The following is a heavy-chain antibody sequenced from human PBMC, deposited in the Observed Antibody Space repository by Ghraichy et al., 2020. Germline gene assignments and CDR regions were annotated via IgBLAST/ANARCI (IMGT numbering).Heavy chain of an antibody. CDR2: ISSISTI. Sequence: GGSLRLSCAASGFTFGSYSMNWVRQAPGKGLEWVSYISSISTIYNADSVKGRFTISRDIAKNSLYLQMNSLRDEDTAVYYCARGTGRGRDAFDILGQGTMVTVSS. D-gene: IGHD1-1*01. CDR3: ARGTGRGRDAFDI. V-gene: IGHV3-48*02. CDR1: GFTFGSYS. J-gene: IGHJ3*02.